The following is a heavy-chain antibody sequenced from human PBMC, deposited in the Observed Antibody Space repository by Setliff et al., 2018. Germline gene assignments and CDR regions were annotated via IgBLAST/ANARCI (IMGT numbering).Heavy chain of an antibody. CDR2: ISPSGST. J-gene: IGHJ4*02. CDR3: ARGNSRSSVWYVVPHFDY. Sequence: SETLSLTCSVSGASITSGGFYWTWIRQPAGKGLEWIGHISPSGSTTYNPSVKSRVTISLDTSKNHFSLRLKSVTAADTAVYYCARGNSRSSVWYVVPHFDYWGQGTLVTVSS. V-gene: IGHV4-61*09. CDR1: GASITSGGFY. D-gene: IGHD6-19*01.